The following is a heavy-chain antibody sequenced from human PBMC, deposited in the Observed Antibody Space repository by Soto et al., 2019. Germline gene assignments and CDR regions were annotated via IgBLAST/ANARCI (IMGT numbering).Heavy chain of an antibody. D-gene: IGHD6-13*01. V-gene: IGHV4-39*01. CDR2: IYYSGST. Sequence: PSVTLPLTCTVSGGSISSSSYYWSWIRQPPGKGLEWIGSIYYSGSTYYNPSLKSRITINPDTSKNQFSLQLNSVTPEDTAVYYCSRHSLFGGSSNPYCYDGIYVRGQATTVTV. CDR1: GGSISSSSYY. J-gene: IGHJ6*02. CDR3: SRHSLFGGSSNPYCYDGIYV.